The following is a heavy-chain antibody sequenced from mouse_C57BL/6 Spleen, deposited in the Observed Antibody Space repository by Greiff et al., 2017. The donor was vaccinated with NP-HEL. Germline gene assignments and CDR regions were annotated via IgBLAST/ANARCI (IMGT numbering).Heavy chain of an antibody. CDR1: GYAFSSSW. D-gene: IGHD1-1*01. CDR2: IYPGDGDT. CDR3: ARGESTTVELEFAY. V-gene: IGHV1-82*01. J-gene: IGHJ3*01. Sequence: QVQLKESGPELVKPGASVKISCKASGYAFSSSWMNWVKQRPGKGLEWIGRIYPGDGDTNYNGKFKGKATLTADKSSSTAYMQLSSLTSEDSAVYFCARGESTTVELEFAYWGQGTLVTVSA.